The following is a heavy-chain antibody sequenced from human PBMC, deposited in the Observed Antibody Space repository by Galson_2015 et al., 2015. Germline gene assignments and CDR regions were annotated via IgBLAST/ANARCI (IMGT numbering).Heavy chain of an antibody. CDR1: GYTFTSYG. Sequence: ASVKVSCKASGYTFTSYGISWVRQAPGQGLEWMGWISAYNGDTKYVKNLQGRVTMTTDTSTSTAYMELRSLRSDDTAVYYCARDYCTNGVCYIGYWGQGTLVTVSS. V-gene: IGHV1-18*01. D-gene: IGHD2-8*01. J-gene: IGHJ4*02. CDR2: ISAYNGDT. CDR3: ARDYCTNGVCYIGY.